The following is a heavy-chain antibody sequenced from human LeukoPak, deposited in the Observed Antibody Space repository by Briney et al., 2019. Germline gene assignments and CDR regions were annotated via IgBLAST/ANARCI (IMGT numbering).Heavy chain of an antibody. CDR1: GYTFTNYY. J-gene: IGHJ4*02. D-gene: IGHD3-22*01. V-gene: IGHV1-46*01. CDR2: INPSGGSA. CDR3: ARDTAYDSSGYYYVLEIDY. Sequence: ASVKVSCKASGYTFTNYYMHWVRQAPGQGLEWMGVINPSGGSANYAQNFQGRVTMTRDTSTSTVYMELSSLRSDDTAVYYCARDTAYDSSGYYYVLEIDYWGQGTLVTVSS.